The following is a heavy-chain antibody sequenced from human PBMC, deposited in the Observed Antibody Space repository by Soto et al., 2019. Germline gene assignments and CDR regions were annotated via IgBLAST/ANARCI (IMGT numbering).Heavy chain of an antibody. D-gene: IGHD3-10*01. V-gene: IGHV1-18*01. CDR1: GYTFTSYG. CDR3: ARDAVEGKTTRSHLDS. Sequence: ASVKLSCKACGYTFTSYGISCVRQAPGQGLEWMGWINPSDGSTSYAEKLQGRVTMTADTSTSTVYMELSSLRAVDTAVYFCARDAVEGKTTRSHLDSWGQGTLVTVSS. CDR2: INPSDGST. J-gene: IGHJ4*02.